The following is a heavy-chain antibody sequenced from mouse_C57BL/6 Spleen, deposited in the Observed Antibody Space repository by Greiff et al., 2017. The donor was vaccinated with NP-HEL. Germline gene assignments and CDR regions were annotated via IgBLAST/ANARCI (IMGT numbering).Heavy chain of an antibody. CDR1: GFTFSSYA. CDR3: TRVRVARGYFDV. D-gene: IGHD1-1*02. J-gene: IGHJ1*03. Sequence: EVKLMESGEGLVKPGGSLKLSCAASGFTFSSYAMSWVRQTPEKRLEWVAYISSGGDYIYYADTVKGRFTISRDNARNTLYLQMSSLKSEDTAMYYCTRVRVARGYFDVWGTGTTVTVSS. CDR2: ISSGGDYI. V-gene: IGHV5-9-1*02.